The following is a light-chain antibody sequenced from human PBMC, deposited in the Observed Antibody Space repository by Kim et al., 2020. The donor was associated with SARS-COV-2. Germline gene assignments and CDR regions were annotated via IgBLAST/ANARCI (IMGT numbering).Light chain of an antibody. Sequence: GQSISLSCTGTISDVGGYNYVSWYQQHPGKAPKLILYDVSQRPSGASNRISGSKSGNTASLTISGLQAEDEADYYCTSYTSSSTLVFGGGTQLTVL. J-gene: IGLJ3*02. CDR1: ISDVGGYNY. V-gene: IGLV2-14*03. CDR2: DVS. CDR3: TSYTSSSTLV.